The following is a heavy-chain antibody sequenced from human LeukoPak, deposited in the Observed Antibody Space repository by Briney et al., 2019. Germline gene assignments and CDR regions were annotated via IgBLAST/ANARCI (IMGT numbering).Heavy chain of an antibody. J-gene: IGHJ4*02. V-gene: IGHV4-59*12. CDR1: GGPIISYY. Sequence: SETLSLTCTVSGGPIISYYWSWIRQPPGKGLEWIAYTHSSGNTGYNPSLKSRVTISLDTSKNQFSLKLSSVTAADTAVYYCARAPGLTGSRVDYWGQGTLVTVSS. CDR3: ARAPGLTGSRVDY. CDR2: THSSGNT. D-gene: IGHD1-14*01.